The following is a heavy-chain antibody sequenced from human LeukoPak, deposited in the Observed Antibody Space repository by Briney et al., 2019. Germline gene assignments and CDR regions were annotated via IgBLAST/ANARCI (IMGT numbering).Heavy chain of an antibody. D-gene: IGHD3-10*01. CDR2: INPNSGGT. CDR3: ARDSYYYGSGRYEY. V-gene: IGHV1-2*02. CDR1: GYTFPGYY. Sequence: GATVKVPCKASGYTFPGYYMLWVGQAPAQGREGMGWINPNSGGTYYAQKFQGRVTMTRDTSISTAYMELSRLRSDDTAVYYCARDSYYYGSGRYEYWGQGTLVTVSS. J-gene: IGHJ4*02.